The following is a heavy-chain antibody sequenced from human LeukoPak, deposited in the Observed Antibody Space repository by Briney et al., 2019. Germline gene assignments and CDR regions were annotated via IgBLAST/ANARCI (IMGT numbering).Heavy chain of an antibody. CDR2: ISSSGSTI. CDR3: ARQALWFGPA. D-gene: IGHD3-10*01. CDR1: GFTFSSYE. V-gene: IGHV3-48*03. Sequence: PGGSLRLSCAASGFTFSSYEMNWVRQAPGKGLEWVSYISSSGSTIYYADSVMGRFTISRDNAKNSLYLQMNSLRAEDTAVYYCARQALWFGPAWGRGTLVTVSS. J-gene: IGHJ5*02.